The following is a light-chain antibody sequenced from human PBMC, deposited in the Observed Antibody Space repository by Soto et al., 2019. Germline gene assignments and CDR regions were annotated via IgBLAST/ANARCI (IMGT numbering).Light chain of an antibody. Sequence: QSALTQPASVSGSPGQSITISCTGTSSDVGGYNYVSWYQHHPGKAPKFMIYEVSNRPSGVSNRFSGSKSGNMASLTISGLQAEDEADYYCSSYTSSSTWVFGGGTKLTVL. CDR3: SSYTSSSTWV. J-gene: IGLJ2*01. CDR2: EVS. V-gene: IGLV2-14*01. CDR1: SSDVGGYNY.